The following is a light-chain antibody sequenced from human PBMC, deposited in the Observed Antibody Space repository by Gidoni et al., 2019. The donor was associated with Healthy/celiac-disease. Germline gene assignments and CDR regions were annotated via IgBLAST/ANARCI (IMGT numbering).Light chain of an antibody. CDR1: SSDVGGYNY. Sequence: QSALTPPPSASGSPGKSVTISCTGTSSDVGGYNYVSWYQHHPGKAPKLMIYEVSKRPSGVPDRFSGSKSGNTASLTVSGLQAEDEADYYCSSYAGSNFVVFGGGTKLTVL. J-gene: IGLJ2*01. V-gene: IGLV2-8*01. CDR2: EVS. CDR3: SSYAGSNFVV.